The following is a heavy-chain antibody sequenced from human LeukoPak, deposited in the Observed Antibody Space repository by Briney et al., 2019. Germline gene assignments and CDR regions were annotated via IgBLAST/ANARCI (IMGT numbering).Heavy chain of an antibody. CDR3: ARGRYCSGGSCYSEVDY. J-gene: IGHJ4*02. D-gene: IGHD2-15*01. CDR2: LYYGGST. V-gene: IGHV4-31*03. CDR1: GGSISSGGYY. Sequence: SETLSLTCTVSGGSISSGGYYWSWIRQHPGKGLEWIGYLYYGGSTYYNPSLKSRVTISVDTSKNQFSLKLSSVTAADTAVYYCARGRYCSGGSCYSEVDYWGQGTLVTVSS.